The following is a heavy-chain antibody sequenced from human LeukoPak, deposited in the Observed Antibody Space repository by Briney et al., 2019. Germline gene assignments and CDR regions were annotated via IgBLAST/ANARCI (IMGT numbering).Heavy chain of an antibody. V-gene: IGHV4-31*03. D-gene: IGHD2-8*01. Sequence: SQTLSLTCSVSGGSISSGSYYWSWIRQHPGKGLEWIGYIYYSGSTYYNPSLKSRVTISVDTSKNQFSLKLNSVTAADTAVYYCARLYDSFRAFDVWGQGTIITVSS. CDR1: GGSISSGSYY. CDR2: IYYSGST. CDR3: ARLYDSFRAFDV. J-gene: IGHJ3*01.